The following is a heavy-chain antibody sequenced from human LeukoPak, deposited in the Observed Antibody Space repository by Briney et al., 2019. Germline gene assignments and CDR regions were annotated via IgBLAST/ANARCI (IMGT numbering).Heavy chain of an antibody. D-gene: IGHD2-15*01. CDR2: ISSSGSTI. Sequence: GGSLRLSCAASGFTFSSYEMNWVRQAPGKGLEWVSYISSSGSTIYYADSVKGRFTISRDNAKNSLYLQMNSLRAEDTAVYYCARLPLHDSVVAVAAWWGQGTLVTVSS. CDR3: ARLPLHDSVVAVAAW. CDR1: GFTFSSYE. J-gene: IGHJ4*02. V-gene: IGHV3-48*03.